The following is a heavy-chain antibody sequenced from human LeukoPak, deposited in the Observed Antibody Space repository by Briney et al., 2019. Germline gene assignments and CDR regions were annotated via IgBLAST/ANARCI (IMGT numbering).Heavy chain of an antibody. CDR1: GGSISSSRDY. D-gene: IGHD6-13*01. V-gene: IGHV4-39*01. J-gene: IGHJ4*02. CDR2: IYYSGST. Sequence: SETLSLTCIVSGGSISSSRDYWAWIRQPPGKGLEWIANIYYSGSTYYSPSLKSRVIISVDTSKNQFSLKLSSVTAADTAVYYCARGPDTIAAAGTVGIPGHNGGDYWGQGTLVTVSS. CDR3: ARGPDTIAAAGTVGIPGHNGGDY.